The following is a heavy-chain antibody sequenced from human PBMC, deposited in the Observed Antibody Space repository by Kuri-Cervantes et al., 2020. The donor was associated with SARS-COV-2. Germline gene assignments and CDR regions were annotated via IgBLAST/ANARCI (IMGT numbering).Heavy chain of an antibody. CDR1: GGSISSYY. Sequence: GSLRLSCTVSGGSISSYYWSWIRQPPGKGLEWIGSIYHSGSTYYNPSLKSRVTISVDTSKNQFSLKLSSVTAADTAVYYCARDPTGLQCYFDYWGQGTLVTVSS. V-gene: IGHV4-38-2*02. J-gene: IGHJ4*02. CDR3: ARDPTGLQCYFDY. CDR2: IYHSGST. D-gene: IGHD4-11*01.